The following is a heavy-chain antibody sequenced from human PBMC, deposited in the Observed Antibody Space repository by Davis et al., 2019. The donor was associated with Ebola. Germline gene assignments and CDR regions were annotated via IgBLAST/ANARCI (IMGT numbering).Heavy chain of an antibody. J-gene: IGHJ4*02. CDR1: GFTFTVAGNW. CDR3: VKGSPMEISRPLHD. CDR2: VNVEGTTT. D-gene: IGHD3-10*01. V-gene: IGHV3-74*01. Sequence: HTGGSLRLSCATSGFTFTVAGNWMHWVRLAPGKGLEWISRVNVEGTTTEYADSVKGRFTISRDNAKNTIYLQMNSLSAEDTAVYYCVKGSPMEISRPLHDWGQGTLVTVPS.